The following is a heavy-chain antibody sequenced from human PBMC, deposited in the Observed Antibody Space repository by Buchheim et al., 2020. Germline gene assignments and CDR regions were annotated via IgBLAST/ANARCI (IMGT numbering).Heavy chain of an antibody. CDR2: ISSSSSTI. V-gene: IGHV3-48*02. CDR3: ARGEAEADCSGGSCYSGPPDP. Sequence: EVQLVESGGGLVQPGGSLRLSCAASGFTFSSYSMNWVRQAPGKGLEWVSYISSSSSTIYYADSVKGRFTISRDNAKNSLYLQMNSLRDEDTAVYYCARGEAEADCSGGSCYSGPPDPWGQGTL. D-gene: IGHD2-15*01. CDR1: GFTFSSYS. J-gene: IGHJ5*02.